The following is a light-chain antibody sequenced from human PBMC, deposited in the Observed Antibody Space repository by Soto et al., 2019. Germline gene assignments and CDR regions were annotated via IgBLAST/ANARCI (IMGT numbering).Light chain of an antibody. V-gene: IGKV3-20*01. CDR3: QQYGSSPRT. J-gene: IGKJ2*01. CDR2: GAS. CDR1: QSVSSSY. Sequence: EIVLTQSPGTLSLSPGERATLSCRASQSVSSSYLAWYQQKPGQAPRLLIYGASSTATGIPARFSGSGSVTDFTLTISRLEPEDFAVYYCQQYGSSPRTFGQGTKLEIK.